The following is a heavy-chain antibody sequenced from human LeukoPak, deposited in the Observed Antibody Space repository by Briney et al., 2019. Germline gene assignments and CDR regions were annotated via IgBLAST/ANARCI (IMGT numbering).Heavy chain of an antibody. CDR3: AKVYGSGSYYNRWYYYGMDV. V-gene: IGHV3-30*18. Sequence: GGSLRLSCAASGFTFSSYSMNWVRQAPGKGLEWMAVISYDGSNKYYADSVKGRFTISRDNSKDTLYLQMNSLRAEDTAVYYCAKVYGSGSYYNRWYYYGMDVWGQGTTVTVSS. CDR1: GFTFSSYS. CDR2: ISYDGSNK. J-gene: IGHJ6*02. D-gene: IGHD3-10*01.